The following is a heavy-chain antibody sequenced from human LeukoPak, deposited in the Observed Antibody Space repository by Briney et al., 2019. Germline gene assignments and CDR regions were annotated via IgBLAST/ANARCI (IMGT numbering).Heavy chain of an antibody. CDR1: GGSFSGYY. D-gene: IGHD6-19*01. Sequence: KPSETLSLTCAVYGGSFSGYYWTWIRQPPGKGLEWIGEINHSGSSNYSPSLKSRVTISVDTSKNQFSLKLSSVTAADTAVYYCARRNPSSGWPFDYWGQGTLVTVSS. CDR3: ARRNPSSGWPFDY. V-gene: IGHV4-34*01. J-gene: IGHJ4*02. CDR2: INHSGSS.